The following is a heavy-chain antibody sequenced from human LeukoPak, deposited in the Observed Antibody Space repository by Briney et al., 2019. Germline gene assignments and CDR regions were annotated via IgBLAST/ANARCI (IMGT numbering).Heavy chain of an antibody. V-gene: IGHV4-38-2*02. Sequence: SETLSLTCTVSGYSISSGYYWGWIRQPPGKGLEWIGSIYHSGSTYYNLSLKSRVTISVDTAKNQFSLKLSSVTAADTAVYYCARDKLVFTTTSFEDYYYYMDVWGKGTTVTVSS. CDR3: ARDKLVFTTTSFEDYYYYMDV. D-gene: IGHD1-1*01. CDR1: GYSISSGYY. J-gene: IGHJ6*03. CDR2: IYHSGST.